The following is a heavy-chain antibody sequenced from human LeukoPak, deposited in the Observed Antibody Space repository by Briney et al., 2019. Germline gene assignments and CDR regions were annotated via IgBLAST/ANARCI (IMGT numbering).Heavy chain of an antibody. D-gene: IGHD3-22*01. CDR2: IYYSGST. J-gene: IGHJ5*02. V-gene: IGHV4-61*01. Sequence: SQTLSLTCTVSGGSISSGSYYWSWIRQPPGKGLEWIGYIYYSGSTNYNPSLKSRVTISVDTSKNQFSLKLSSVTAADTAVYYCVREEDSSGYYYANWFDPWGQGTLVTVSS. CDR3: VREEDSSGYYYANWFDP. CDR1: GGSISSGSYY.